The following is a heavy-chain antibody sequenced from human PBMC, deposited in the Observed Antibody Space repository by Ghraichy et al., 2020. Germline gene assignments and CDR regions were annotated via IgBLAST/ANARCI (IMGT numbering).Heavy chain of an antibody. J-gene: IGHJ4*02. D-gene: IGHD4-17*01. CDR2: ISSSSSTI. Sequence: GGSLRLSCAASGFTFSSYSMNWVRQAPGKGLEWVSYISSSSSTIYYADSVKGRFTISRDNAKNSLYLQMNSLRDEDTAVYYCASNWDTVTTPFDYWGQGTLVTISS. V-gene: IGHV3-48*02. CDR3: ASNWDTVTTPFDY. CDR1: GFTFSSYS.